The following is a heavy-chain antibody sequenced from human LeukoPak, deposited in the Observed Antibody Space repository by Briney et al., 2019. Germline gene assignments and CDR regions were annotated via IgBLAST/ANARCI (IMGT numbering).Heavy chain of an antibody. Sequence: PSETLSLTCTVSGGSISSYYWSWIRQPPGKGLEWIGYIYYSGSTNYNPSLKSRVTISVDTSKNQFSLKLSSVTAADTAVYYCARHPSGLWFGESPYYFDYWGQGTLVTVSS. J-gene: IGHJ4*02. CDR1: GGSISSYY. V-gene: IGHV4-59*08. CDR2: IYYSGST. D-gene: IGHD3-10*01. CDR3: ARHPSGLWFGESPYYFDY.